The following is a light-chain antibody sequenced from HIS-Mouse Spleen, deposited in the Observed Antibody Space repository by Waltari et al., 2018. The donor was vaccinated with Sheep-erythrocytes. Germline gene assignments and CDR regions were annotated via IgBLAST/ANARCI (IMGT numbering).Light chain of an antibody. V-gene: IGKV2-28*01. CDR1: QSLLHSNGYNY. J-gene: IGKJ5*01. CDR3: MQALQTPT. CDR2: LGS. Sequence: DIVMTQSPLSLPVTPGEPASISCRSSQSLLHSNGYNYLDWYLQKPGQSPQLLIYLGSNPATGVPDRFSGSGSCTDFTLKISRVEAEDVGVYYCMQALQTPTFGQGTRLEIK.